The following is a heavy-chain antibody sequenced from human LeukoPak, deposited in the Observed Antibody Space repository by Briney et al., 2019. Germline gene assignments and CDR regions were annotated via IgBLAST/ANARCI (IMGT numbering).Heavy chain of an antibody. CDR3: ARSNWRWNDAFDI. D-gene: IGHD1-20*01. Sequence: PGRSLRLSCAASGFTFSSYGMHWVRQAPGKGLEWVAVISYDGSNKYYADSVKGRFTISRDNSKNTLYLQMNSLRAEDTAVYYCARSNWRWNDAFDIWGQGTMVTVSS. CDR2: ISYDGSNK. CDR1: GFTFSSYG. V-gene: IGHV3-30*03. J-gene: IGHJ3*02.